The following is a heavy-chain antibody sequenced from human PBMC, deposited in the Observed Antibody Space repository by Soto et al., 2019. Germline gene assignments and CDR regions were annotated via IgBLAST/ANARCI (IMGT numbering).Heavy chain of an antibody. CDR1: GFTFSSYA. Sequence: EVPLLESGGRLVQPGGSLTLSCSASGFTFSSYAMSWVRQAPGQGLEWVSAISGSGGSTYYADSVKGRFTISRDNSKNTLYRQMNSLRAVDTALYYCAKDTYGSGSYDYWGQGTLVTVSS. V-gene: IGHV3-23*01. D-gene: IGHD3-10*01. J-gene: IGHJ4*02. CDR3: AKDTYGSGSYDY. CDR2: ISGSGGST.